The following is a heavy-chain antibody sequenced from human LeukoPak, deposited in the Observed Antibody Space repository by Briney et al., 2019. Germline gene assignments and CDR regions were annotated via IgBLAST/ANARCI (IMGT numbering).Heavy chain of an antibody. CDR3: AKDYDFWSGHNPDY. J-gene: IGHJ4*02. D-gene: IGHD3-3*01. Sequence: GGSLRLSCAASGFTFSSYGMHWVRQAPGKGLEWVAFIRYDGSNKYYADSVKGRFTISGDNSKNTLYLQMNSLRAEDTAVYYCAKDYDFWSGHNPDYWGQGTLVTVSS. CDR2: IRYDGSNK. CDR1: GFTFSSYG. V-gene: IGHV3-30*02.